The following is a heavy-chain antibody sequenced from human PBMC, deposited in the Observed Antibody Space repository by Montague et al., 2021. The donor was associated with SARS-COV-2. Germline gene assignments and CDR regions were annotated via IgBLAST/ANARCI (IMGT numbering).Heavy chain of an antibody. CDR3: AREYSSSWLIDY. V-gene: IGHV3-74*01. CDR2: INSDGTTT. Sequence: SLRLSLSASGFTFSTYWMHWVRQAPGKGLVWVSRINSDGTTTNYADSVKGRLTISRDNAKNTLYLQMNSLRAEDTAVYYCAREYSSSWLIDYWGQGTLVTVSS. J-gene: IGHJ4*02. CDR1: GFTFSTYW. D-gene: IGHD6-13*01.